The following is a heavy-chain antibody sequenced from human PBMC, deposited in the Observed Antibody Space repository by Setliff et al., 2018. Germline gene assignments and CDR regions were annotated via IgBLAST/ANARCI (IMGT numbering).Heavy chain of an antibody. Sequence: TSETLSLTCTVSGGSISTTDYYWGWIRQPPGKGLEWIGCVYYSGNTYYSPSLKSRVTMFVDTSKNQFSLMLYSVTAADTAIYYCARYDSSGYSENYYFDYWGQGTLVTGSS. D-gene: IGHD3-22*01. CDR3: ARYDSSGYSENYYFDY. J-gene: IGHJ4*02. CDR1: GGSISTTDYY. CDR2: VYYSGNT. V-gene: IGHV4-39*07.